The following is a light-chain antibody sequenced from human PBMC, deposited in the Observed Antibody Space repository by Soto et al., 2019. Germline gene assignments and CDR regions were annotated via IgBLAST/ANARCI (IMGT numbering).Light chain of an antibody. CDR2: EVS. V-gene: IGLV2-14*01. J-gene: IGLJ3*02. Sequence: QSALTQPASVSGSPGQSITISCTGTSSDVGGYNYVSWYQQHPGKAPKLMIYEVSNRPSGASNRFSGSKSGNTASLTISGLQAEDEADYYCSSYTSSSTLGVFAGGPKVAVL. CDR1: SSDVGGYNY. CDR3: SSYTSSSTLGV.